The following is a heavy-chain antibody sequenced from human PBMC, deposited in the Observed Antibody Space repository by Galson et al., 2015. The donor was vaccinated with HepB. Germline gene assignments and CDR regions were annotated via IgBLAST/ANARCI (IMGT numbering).Heavy chain of an antibody. CDR2: ISSSGGSI. V-gene: IGHV3-48*03. J-gene: IGHJ4*02. Sequence: SLRLSCAASGFTFSSYEMNWVRQAPGKGLEWVSYISSSGGSIYYADSVKGRFTISRDNAKNSLYLQMNSLRAEDTAVYYCASVSAVRPYYWGQGTLVTVSS. CDR3: ASVSAVRPYY. D-gene: IGHD6-6*01. CDR1: GFTFSSYE.